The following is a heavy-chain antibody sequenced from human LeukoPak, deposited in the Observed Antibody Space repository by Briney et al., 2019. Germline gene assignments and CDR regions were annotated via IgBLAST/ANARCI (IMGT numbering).Heavy chain of an antibody. CDR1: GGTLSSYA. V-gene: IGHV1-69*04. D-gene: IGHD3-22*01. CDR3: ASAEYYYDSSGSDAFDI. CDR2: IIPILGIA. J-gene: IGHJ3*02. Sequence: SVKVSCKASGGTLSSYAISWVRQAPGQGLEWMGRIIPILGIANYAQKFKGRVTITAAKSTSTAYMELSSLRSADTAVYYCASAEYYYDSSGSDAFDIWGQGTMVTVSS.